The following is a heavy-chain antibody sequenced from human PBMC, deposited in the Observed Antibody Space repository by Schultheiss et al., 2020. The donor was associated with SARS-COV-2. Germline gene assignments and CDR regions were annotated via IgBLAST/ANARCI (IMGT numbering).Heavy chain of an antibody. CDR1: GGSISSYY. CDR3: AREAFYHMDL. V-gene: IGHV4-59*12. Sequence: SETLSLTCTVSGGSISSYYWSWIRQPPGKGLEWIGYIYYSGSTYYNPSLKSRVTISVDRSKNQFSLRLSSVTAADTAVYYCAREAFYHMDLWGRGTTVTVSS. CDR2: IYYSGST. J-gene: IGHJ6*03.